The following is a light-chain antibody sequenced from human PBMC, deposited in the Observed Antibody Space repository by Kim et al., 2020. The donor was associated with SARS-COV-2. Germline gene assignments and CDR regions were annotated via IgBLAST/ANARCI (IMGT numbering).Light chain of an antibody. V-gene: IGLV3-1*01. CDR2: QDT. CDR1: KLGDKY. Sequence: SYELTQPPSLSVSPGQTASITCSGDKLGDKYVCWYQQKPGQSPVLVIYQDTKRPSGIPERFSGSNSGITATLTISGTQGMDEAAYYCQAWDSSTHVVFGG. CDR3: QAWDSSTHVV. J-gene: IGLJ2*01.